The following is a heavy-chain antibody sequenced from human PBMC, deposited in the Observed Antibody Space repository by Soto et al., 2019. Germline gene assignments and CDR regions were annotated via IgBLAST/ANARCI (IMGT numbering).Heavy chain of an antibody. CDR2: IIPILGIA. Sequence: EASVKVSCKASGGTFSSYTISWVRQAPGQGLEWMGRIIPILGIANYAQKFQGRVTITADKSTSTAYMELSSLRSEDTAVYYCARETPYCSSTSCYPYWGQGTLVTVSS. J-gene: IGHJ4*02. D-gene: IGHD2-2*01. V-gene: IGHV1-69*04. CDR1: GGTFSSYT. CDR3: ARETPYCSSTSCYPY.